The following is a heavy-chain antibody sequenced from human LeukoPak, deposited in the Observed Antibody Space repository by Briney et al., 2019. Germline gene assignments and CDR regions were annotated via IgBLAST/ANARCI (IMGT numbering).Heavy chain of an antibody. CDR3: ARETGYSSSWYPDAFDI. Sequence: ASVKVSCKASGGTFSSYAISWVRQAPGQGLEWMGGIIPIFGTANYAQKFQGRVTITADKSTSTAYMELSSLRSEDTAVYYCARETGYSSSWYPDAFDIWGQGTMVTVSS. CDR1: GGTFSSYA. V-gene: IGHV1-69*06. CDR2: IIPIFGTA. D-gene: IGHD6-13*01. J-gene: IGHJ3*02.